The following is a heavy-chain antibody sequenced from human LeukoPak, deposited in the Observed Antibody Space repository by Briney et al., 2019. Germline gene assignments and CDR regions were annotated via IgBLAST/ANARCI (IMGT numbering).Heavy chain of an antibody. D-gene: IGHD3-22*01. CDR1: GGSISSYY. Sequence: SETLSLTCTVSGGSISSYYWSWIRQPPGKGLEWIGYIHYSGSTNYNPSLKSRVTISVDTSKNQFSLRLSSVTAADTAVYYCARVTGYMIEDYFDYWGQGTLVTVSS. J-gene: IGHJ4*02. CDR2: IHYSGST. CDR3: ARVTGYMIEDYFDY. V-gene: IGHV4-59*01.